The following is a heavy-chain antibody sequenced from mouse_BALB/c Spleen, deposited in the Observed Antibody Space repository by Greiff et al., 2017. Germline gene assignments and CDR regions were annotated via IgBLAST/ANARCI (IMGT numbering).Heavy chain of an antibody. J-gene: IGHJ1*01. CDR3: AVYWRGDKYLDG. Sequence: EVQLLESGGGLVLPGGSLKISCSASGFAFSRYWMSWVRQAPGKGLEWIGEINPDSSKINYTPSLKDKFIISRDNAKKTLYLQVSNVTSEDTALYCCAVYWRGDKYLDGWGAGTTVTVSS. CDR1: GFAFSRYW. CDR2: INPDSSKI. V-gene: IGHV4-1*02. D-gene: IGHD2-1*01.